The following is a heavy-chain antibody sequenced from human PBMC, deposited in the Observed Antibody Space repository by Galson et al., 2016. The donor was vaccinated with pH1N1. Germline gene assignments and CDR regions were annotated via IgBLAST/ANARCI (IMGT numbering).Heavy chain of an antibody. D-gene: IGHD4-17*01. CDR1: GFTFSSDG. CDR2: IWYDGSNK. V-gene: IGHV3-33*01. CDR3: ARADYGDYVGYFDL. J-gene: IGHJ2*01. Sequence: SLRLSCAASGFTFSSDGMHWVRQAPGKGLEWVAVIWYDGSNKCYADSVKGRFTISRDNSKNTLYLQMNSLRAEDTAVYYCARADYGDYVGYFDLWGRGTLVTVSS.